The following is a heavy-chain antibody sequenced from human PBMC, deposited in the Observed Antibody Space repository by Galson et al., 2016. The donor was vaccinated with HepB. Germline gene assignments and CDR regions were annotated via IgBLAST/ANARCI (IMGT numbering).Heavy chain of an antibody. CDR2: ISSSGSTI. D-gene: IGHD3-22*01. CDR3: ARNKAVVVIASNAFDI. CDR1: GFTFSDYY. J-gene: IGHJ3*02. Sequence: SLRLSCAVSGFTFSDYYMSWIRQAPGKGPEWISDISSSGSTIYYADSVKGRFTIARDHAKNSLYLQMSSLRAEDTAVYYCARNKAVVVIASNAFDIWGQGTMDTVSS. V-gene: IGHV3-11*01.